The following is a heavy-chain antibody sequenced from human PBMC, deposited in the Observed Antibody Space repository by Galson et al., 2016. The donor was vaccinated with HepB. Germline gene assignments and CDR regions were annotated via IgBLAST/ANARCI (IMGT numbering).Heavy chain of an antibody. J-gene: IGHJ3*02. CDR2: LNPSDGRV. CDR3: AKITLANCSSATCFLYDAFDI. V-gene: IGHV1-46*04. D-gene: IGHD2-15*01. CDR1: GYPFTGYY. Sequence: SVKVSCKASGYPFTGYYIHWVRQAPGQGLEWMGRLNPSDGRVSYAQTLQGRVTMTRDTSTSTVYMDLSGLRSEDTAVYYCAKITLANCSSATCFLYDAFDIWGQGTMVTVSS.